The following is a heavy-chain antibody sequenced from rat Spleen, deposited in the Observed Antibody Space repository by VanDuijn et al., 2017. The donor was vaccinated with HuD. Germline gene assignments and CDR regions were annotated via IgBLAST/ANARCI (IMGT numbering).Heavy chain of an antibody. CDR2: ISYDGSST. CDR3: ANTYYGSWFAY. V-gene: IGHV5-29*01. Sequence: EVQLVESDGGLVQPGRSLKLSCAASGFTFSDYYMAWVRQAPTKGLEWVTTISYDGSSTYYRDSVKGRFTISRDNAKSTLYLQMDSLRSEDTATYYWANTYYGSWFAYWGQGTLVTVSS. D-gene: IGHD1-9*01. J-gene: IGHJ3*01. CDR1: GFTFSDYY.